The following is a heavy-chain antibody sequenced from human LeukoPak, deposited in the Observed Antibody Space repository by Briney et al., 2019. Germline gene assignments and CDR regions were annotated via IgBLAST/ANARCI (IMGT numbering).Heavy chain of an antibody. J-gene: IGHJ4*02. CDR1: GYTFTSYA. Sequence: ASVKVSCKASGYTFTSYAMHWVRQAPGQRLEWMGWINAGNGNTKYSQEFQGRVTITRDTSASTAYMELSSLRSEDMAVYYCARERRAAAGIFDYWGQGTLVTVSS. D-gene: IGHD6-13*01. CDR2: INAGNGNT. CDR3: ARERRAAAGIFDY. V-gene: IGHV1-3*03.